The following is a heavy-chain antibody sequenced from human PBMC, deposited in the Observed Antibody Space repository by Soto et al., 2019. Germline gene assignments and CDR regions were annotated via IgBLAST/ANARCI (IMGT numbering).Heavy chain of an antibody. CDR1: GFPFSNYA. J-gene: IGHJ4*02. Sequence: EVQLLESGGGLVQRGGSLRLSCAASGFPFSNYAMSWVRQAPGKGLEWVSLISDSGGSTYYAGSLKGRFTISRDNSKNTLYIQMKGLRTKDTDVPYCAKFPAVGGGCEGLDYWGQGTLVTVSS. CDR2: ISDSGGST. V-gene: IGHV3-23*01. D-gene: IGHD2-15*01. CDR3: AKFPAVGGGCEGLDY.